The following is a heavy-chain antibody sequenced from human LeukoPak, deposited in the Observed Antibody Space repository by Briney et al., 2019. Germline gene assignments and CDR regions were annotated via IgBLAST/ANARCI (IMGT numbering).Heavy chain of an antibody. D-gene: IGHD3/OR15-3a*01. CDR2: IYYSGST. V-gene: IGHV4-31*03. J-gene: IGHJ3*02. CDR1: GGSISSGGYY. CDR3: ARDKRAWTPLAFDI. Sequence: SQTLSLTCTVSGGSISSGGYYWSWIRQHPGKGLEWIGYIYYSGSTYYNPPLKSRVTISVDTSKNQFSLKLSSVTAADTAVYYCARDKRAWTPLAFDIWGQGTMVTVSS.